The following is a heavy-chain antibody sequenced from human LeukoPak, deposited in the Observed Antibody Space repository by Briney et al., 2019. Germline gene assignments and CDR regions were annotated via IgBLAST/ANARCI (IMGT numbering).Heavy chain of an antibody. CDR2: ISYTGTT. CDR3: ASPSGGRYRDDALDI. J-gene: IGHJ3*02. CDR1: GGSVSSGSYY. D-gene: IGHD3-10*01. Sequence: SETLSLTCTVSGGSVSSGSYYWSWIRQPPGKRLEWISYISYTGTTNYNPSLRSRVTISVDMSKNQIFLKLNSVTAADTAVYHCASPSGGRYRDDALDIWGQGTMVTVSS. V-gene: IGHV4-61*01.